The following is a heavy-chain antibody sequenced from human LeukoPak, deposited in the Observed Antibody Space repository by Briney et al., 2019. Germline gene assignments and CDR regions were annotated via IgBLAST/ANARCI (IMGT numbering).Heavy chain of an antibody. V-gene: IGHV1-2*02. CDR3: ARAGWGIIVVVPAAIGAFDI. J-gene: IGHJ3*02. D-gene: IGHD2-2*01. CDR1: GYTFTGYY. CDR2: INPNSGGT. Sequence: ASVKVSCKASGYTFTGYYMHWVRQAPGQGLEWMGWINPNSGGTNYAQKFQGRVTMTRDTSISTAYMELSRLRSDDTAVYYCARAGWGIIVVVPAAIGAFDIWGQGTMVTVSS.